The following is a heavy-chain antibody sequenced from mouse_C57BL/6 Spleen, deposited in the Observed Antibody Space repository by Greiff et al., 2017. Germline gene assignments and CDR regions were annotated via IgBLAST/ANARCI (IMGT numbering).Heavy chain of an antibody. CDR1: GFTFSSYG. CDR2: ISSGGSYT. CDR3: ARHPITTVVAYWYFDV. J-gene: IGHJ1*03. Sequence: DVMLVESGGDLVKPGGSLKLSCAASGFTFSSYGMSWVRQTPDKRLEWVATISSGGSYTYYPDSVNGRFTISRDNAKNTLYLQMSSLKSEDTAMYYCARHPITTVVAYWYFDVWGTGTTVTVSS. V-gene: IGHV5-6*02. D-gene: IGHD1-1*01.